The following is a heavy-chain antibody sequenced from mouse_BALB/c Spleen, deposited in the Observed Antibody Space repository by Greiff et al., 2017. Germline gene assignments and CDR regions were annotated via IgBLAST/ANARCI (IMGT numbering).Heavy chain of an antibody. J-gene: IGHJ2*01. CDR3: ARQGGGFDY. Sequence: EVQLQQSGPGLVKPSQSLSLTCTVTGYSITSDYAWNWIRQFPGNKLEWMGYISYSGSTSYNPSLKSRISITRDTSKNQFFLQLNSVTTEDTATYDCARQGGGFDYWGQGTTLTVSS. CDR2: ISYSGST. D-gene: IGHD1-1*02. CDR1: GYSITSDYA. V-gene: IGHV3-2*02.